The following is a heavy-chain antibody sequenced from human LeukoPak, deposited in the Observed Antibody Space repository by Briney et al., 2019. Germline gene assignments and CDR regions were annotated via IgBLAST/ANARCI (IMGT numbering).Heavy chain of an antibody. CDR3: AKGEKILLWFGESFDY. J-gene: IGHJ4*02. Sequence: GGSLRLSCAASGFTFSSCAMSWVRQAPGKGLEWVSAISGSGGSTYYADSVKGRFTISRDNSKNTLYLQMNSLRAEDTAVYYCAKGEKILLWFGESFDYWGQGTLVTVSS. CDR2: ISGSGGST. D-gene: IGHD3-10*01. CDR1: GFTFSSCA. V-gene: IGHV3-23*01.